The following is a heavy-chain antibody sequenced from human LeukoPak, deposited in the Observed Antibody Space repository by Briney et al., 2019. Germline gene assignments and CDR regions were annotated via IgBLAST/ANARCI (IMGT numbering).Heavy chain of an antibody. Sequence: ASVKVSCKASGYTFTGYYMHWVRQAPGQGLEWMGRINPNSGGTNYAQKFQGRVTMTRDTSISTAYMELSRLRSDDTAVYYCARAIPLPNYYDSSGYYGMWGQGTLVTVSS. CDR1: GYTFTGYY. CDR3: ARAIPLPNYYDSSGYYGM. V-gene: IGHV1-2*06. D-gene: IGHD3-22*01. CDR2: INPNSGGT. J-gene: IGHJ4*02.